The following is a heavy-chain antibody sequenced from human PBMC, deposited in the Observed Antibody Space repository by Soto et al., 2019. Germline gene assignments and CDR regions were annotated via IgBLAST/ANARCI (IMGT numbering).Heavy chain of an antibody. J-gene: IGHJ4*02. D-gene: IGHD1-26*01. CDR1: GFTFSSYA. Sequence: EVQLLESGGGLVQPGGSLRLSCAASGFTFSSYAMNWVRQAPGKGLEWVSGISGSGDNTYYADSVKGRFTISRDNSKNTLYVQMYSLRAEDMAVYYCPKGGGRGGSFNTRVDYSGQGTLVTVSS. CDR3: PKGGGRGGSFNTRVDY. CDR2: ISGSGDNT. V-gene: IGHV3-23*01.